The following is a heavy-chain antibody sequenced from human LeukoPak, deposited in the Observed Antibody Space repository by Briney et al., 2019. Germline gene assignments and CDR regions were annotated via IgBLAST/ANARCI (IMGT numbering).Heavy chain of an antibody. Sequence: GGSLRLSCAASGFTFDSYTMNWVRQSPGKGLEWVSSISSSNSYIYYMDSVRGRFTISRDNAANSLYLQMDSLRVDDTAIYYCARASTPRNYLDHWGRGILVTVSS. CDR1: GFTFDSYT. V-gene: IGHV3-21*01. CDR3: ARASTPRNYLDH. CDR2: ISSSNSYI. J-gene: IGHJ4*02. D-gene: IGHD4-23*01.